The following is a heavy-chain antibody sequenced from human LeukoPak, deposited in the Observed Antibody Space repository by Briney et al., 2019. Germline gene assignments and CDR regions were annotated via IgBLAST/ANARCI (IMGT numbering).Heavy chain of an antibody. V-gene: IGHV4-38-2*01. CDR3: ARSLGSFDY. J-gene: IGHJ4*02. CDR1: GYSISSGYY. Sequence: SETLSLTCAVSGYSISSGYYWGWIRQPPGKGPEWIGSIYHSGSTYYNPSLKSRVTISVDTSKNQFPLKLSSVTAADTAVYYCARSLGSFDYWGQGTLVTVSS. D-gene: IGHD7-27*01. CDR2: IYHSGST.